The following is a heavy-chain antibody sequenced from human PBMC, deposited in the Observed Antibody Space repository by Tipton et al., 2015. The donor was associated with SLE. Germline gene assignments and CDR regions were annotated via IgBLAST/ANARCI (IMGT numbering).Heavy chain of an antibody. Sequence: SLRLSCAASGFIVSSNRLTWVRQAPGKALEWVSVIYIGENPYYADSVKGRFTISRDNAKNSLYLQMNSLRAEDTAVYYCARDGTYSSSSLGWFDPWGQGTLVTVSS. CDR3: ARDGTYSSSSLGWFDP. V-gene: IGHV3-66*01. D-gene: IGHD6-6*01. CDR1: GFIVSSNR. CDR2: IYIGENP. J-gene: IGHJ5*02.